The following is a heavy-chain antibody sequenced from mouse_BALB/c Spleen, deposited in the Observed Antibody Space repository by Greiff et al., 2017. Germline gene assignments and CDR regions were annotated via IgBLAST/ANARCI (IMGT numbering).Heavy chain of an antibody. CDR3: TRSDYDAWFAY. Sequence: LKQPGSELVRPGASVKLSCKASGYTFTSYWMHWVKQRPGQGLEWIGNIYPGSGSTNYDEKFKSKATLTVDTSSSTAYMQLSSLTSEDSAVYYCTRSDYDAWFAYWGQGTLVTVSA. V-gene: IGHV1S22*01. CDR1: GYTFTSYW. D-gene: IGHD2-3*01. CDR2: IYPGSGST. J-gene: IGHJ3*01.